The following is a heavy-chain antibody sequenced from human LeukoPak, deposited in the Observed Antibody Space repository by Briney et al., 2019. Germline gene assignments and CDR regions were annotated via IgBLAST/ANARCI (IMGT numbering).Heavy chain of an antibody. Sequence: GGSLRLSCAASGFTFSSYGMHWVRQAPGKGLEWVAVIPYDGSNKYFADSVKGRSTISRDNSKNTLYLQMNSLRAEDTAVYYCAKGPDSSGYGYYYGMVVWGQGTTVTVCS. CDR3: AKGPDSSGYGYYYGMVV. CDR1: GFTFSSYG. CDR2: IPYDGSNK. J-gene: IGHJ6*02. V-gene: IGHV3-30*18. D-gene: IGHD3-22*01.